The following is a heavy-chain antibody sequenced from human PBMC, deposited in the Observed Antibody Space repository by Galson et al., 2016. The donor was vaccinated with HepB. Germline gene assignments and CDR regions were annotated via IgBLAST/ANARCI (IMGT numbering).Heavy chain of an antibody. CDR3: TRGNLGTSATMAFDY. J-gene: IGHJ4*02. CDR1: GGSISSNYW. CDR2: IYETGTA. V-gene: IGHV4-4*02. Sequence: EPLSLTCDVSGGSISSNYWWGWVRQSPEKGFEWIGEIYETGTANYNPSFTSRATISVDKSKNQISLRLDSVTAADTAAYYCTRGNLGTSATMAFDYWGQGTLVTVSS. D-gene: IGHD4/OR15-4a*01.